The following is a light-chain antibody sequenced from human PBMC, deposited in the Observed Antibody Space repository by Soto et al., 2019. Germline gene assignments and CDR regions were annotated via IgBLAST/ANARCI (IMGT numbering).Light chain of an antibody. CDR1: SSDVGGYNY. Sequence: QSALTQPASVSGSPGQSITISCTGTSSDVGGYNYVSWYQQHPGKAPKLMIYEVSNRPSGLSNRFSGSKSGNTASLTISGLQVEDEADYYCSSYTSSSTPYLFGTGTKVTVL. CDR2: EVS. J-gene: IGLJ1*01. CDR3: SSYTSSSTPYL. V-gene: IGLV2-14*01.